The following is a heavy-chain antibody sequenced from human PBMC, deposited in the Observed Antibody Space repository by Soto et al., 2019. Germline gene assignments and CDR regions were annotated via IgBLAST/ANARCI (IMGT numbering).Heavy chain of an antibody. D-gene: IGHD1-26*01. CDR3: ARLSTYYYYYMDV. Sequence: SETLSLTCTVSGGSISSYYWSWIRQPPGKGLEWIGYIYYSGSTNYNPSLKSRVTISVDTSKNQFSLKLSSVTAADTAVYYCARLSTYYYYYMDVWGKGTTVTVSS. V-gene: IGHV4-59*08. CDR2: IYYSGST. J-gene: IGHJ6*03. CDR1: GGSISSYY.